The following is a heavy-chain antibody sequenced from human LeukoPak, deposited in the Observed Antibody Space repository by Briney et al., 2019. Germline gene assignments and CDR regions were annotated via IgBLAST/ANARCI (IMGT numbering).Heavy chain of an antibody. J-gene: IGHJ4*02. CDR2: IIPILGIA. CDR1: GGTFSSYA. V-gene: IGHV1-69*04. CDR3: ARDLPYYGSGSYSRDYFDY. D-gene: IGHD3-10*01. Sequence: ASVKVSCKASGGTFSSYAISWVRQAPGQGLEWMGRIIPILGIANYAQKFQGRVTITADKSTSTAYMELSSLRSEDTAVYYCARDLPYYGSGSYSRDYFDYWGQGTLVTVSS.